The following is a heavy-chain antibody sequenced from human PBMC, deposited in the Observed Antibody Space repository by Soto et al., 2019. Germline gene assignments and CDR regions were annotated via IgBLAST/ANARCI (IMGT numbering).Heavy chain of an antibody. CDR1: GGSISSGGYY. Sequence: SETLSLTCTVSGGSISSGGYYWSWIRQHPGKGLEWIGYIYYSGSTYYNPSLKSRVTISVDTSKNQFSLKLSSVTAADTAVYYCARQSSGWYYDYYYYGMDVWGQGTTVTVSS. CDR3: ARQSSGWYYDYYYYGMDV. D-gene: IGHD6-19*01. CDR2: IYYSGST. J-gene: IGHJ6*02. V-gene: IGHV4-31*03.